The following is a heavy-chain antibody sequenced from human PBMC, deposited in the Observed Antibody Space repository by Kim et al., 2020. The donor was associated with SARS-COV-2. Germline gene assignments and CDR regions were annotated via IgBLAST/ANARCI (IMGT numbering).Heavy chain of an antibody. D-gene: IGHD3-10*01. Sequence: GGSLRLSCAASGFTFSDYYMSWIRQAPGKGLEWVSYISSSSSYTNYADSVNGRFTISRDNAKNSLYLQMNRLRAEDTAVYYCARSSITMVRTLFRVIGGMDVWGQGTTVTVSS. CDR1: GFTFSDYY. V-gene: IGHV3-11*06. J-gene: IGHJ6*02. CDR2: ISSSSSYT. CDR3: ARSSITMVRTLFRVIGGMDV.